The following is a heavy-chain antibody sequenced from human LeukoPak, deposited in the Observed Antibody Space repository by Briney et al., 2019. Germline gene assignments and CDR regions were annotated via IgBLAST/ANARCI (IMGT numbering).Heavy chain of an antibody. CDR3: ARGGGYYYDSRATEGDAFDI. CDR1: GFTVSSNY. V-gene: IGHV3-53*01. Sequence: GGSLRLSCAASGFTVSSNYMSWVRQAPGKGLEWVSVIYSGGSTYYADSVKGRFTISRDNSKNTLYLQMNSLRAEDTAVYYCARGGGYYYDSRATEGDAFDIWGQGTMVTVSS. CDR2: IYSGGST. D-gene: IGHD3-22*01. J-gene: IGHJ3*02.